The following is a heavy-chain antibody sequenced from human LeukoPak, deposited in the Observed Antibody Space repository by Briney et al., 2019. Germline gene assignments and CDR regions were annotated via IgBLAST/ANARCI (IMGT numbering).Heavy chain of an antibody. CDR2: IYHSGST. D-gene: IGHD5-12*01. Sequence: SQTLSLTCAVSGGPISSGGYSWSWIRQPPGKGLEWIGYIYHSGSTYYNPSLKSRVSISVDRSKNQFSLKLSSVTAADTAVYYCARGGDIVATHFDYWGQGTLVTVSS. CDR3: ARGGDIVATHFDY. CDR1: GGPISSGGYS. J-gene: IGHJ4*02. V-gene: IGHV4-30-2*01.